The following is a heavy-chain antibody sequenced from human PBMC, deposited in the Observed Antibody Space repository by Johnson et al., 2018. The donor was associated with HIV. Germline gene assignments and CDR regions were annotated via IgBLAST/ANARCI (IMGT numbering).Heavy chain of an antibody. CDR1: GFTFDDYA. CDR3: AKDMEFGVGATAFDI. J-gene: IGHJ3*02. CDR2: ISWNSGSI. D-gene: IGHD1-26*01. V-gene: IGHV3-9*01. Sequence: VQLVESGGGLVQPGRSLRLSCAASGFTFDDYAMHWVRQAPGKGLEWVSGISWNSGSIGYADSVKGRFTISRDNAKNSLYLQINSLRAEDTALYYCAKDMEFGVGATAFDIWGQGTMVTVSS.